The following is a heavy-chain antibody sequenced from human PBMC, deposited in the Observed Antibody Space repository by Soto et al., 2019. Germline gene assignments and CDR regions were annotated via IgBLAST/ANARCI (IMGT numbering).Heavy chain of an antibody. Sequence: SQTLSLTCAISGDSVSSNSAAWNWIRQSPSRGLEWLGRTYYRSKWYNDYAVSVKSRITINPDTSKNQFSLQLNSVTPEDTAVYYCARFNSHGYDYYYYGMDVWGQGTKVTVSS. J-gene: IGHJ6*02. V-gene: IGHV6-1*01. CDR3: ARFNSHGYDYYYYGMDV. CDR1: GDSVSSNSAA. D-gene: IGHD5-18*01. CDR2: TYYRSKWYN.